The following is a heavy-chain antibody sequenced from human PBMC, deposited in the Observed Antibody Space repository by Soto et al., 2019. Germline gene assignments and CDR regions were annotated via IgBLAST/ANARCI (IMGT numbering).Heavy chain of an antibody. D-gene: IGHD3-9*01. CDR2: INDRGSI. CDR1: GGSFSGDY. V-gene: IGHV4-34*01. J-gene: IGHJ2*01. CDR3: ARESHDILTGPPWVWYFDL. Sequence: QVQLQQWGAGPLRPLETLSLTCGVSGGSFSGDYWSWIRQSPGKGLEWIGEINDRGSINYNPSLKSRVSISVDTSKYHYSLNLRSVTAADTAVYYCARESHDILTGPPWVWYFDLWGRGTLVTVSS.